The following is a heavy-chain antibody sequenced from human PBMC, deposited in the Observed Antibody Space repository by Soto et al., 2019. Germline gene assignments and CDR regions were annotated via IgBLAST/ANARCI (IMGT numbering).Heavy chain of an antibody. CDR3: ARAAYYDFSRYYYTREHWFAP. CDR2: INSNSGGT. V-gene: IGHV1-2*02. D-gene: IGHD3-3*01. Sequence: ASVNVSCKASVYTFTGYYMHWVRHPPGPGREWMGWINSNSGGTNYAQKFQGRVTMTRDTSIRTSYMELSRLRSDDTPVYDCARAAYYDFSRYYYTREHWFAPWGQGTLVTVSS. J-gene: IGHJ5*02. CDR1: VYTFTGYY.